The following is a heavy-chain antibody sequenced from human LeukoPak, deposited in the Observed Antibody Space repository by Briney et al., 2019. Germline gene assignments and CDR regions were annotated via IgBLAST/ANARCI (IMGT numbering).Heavy chain of an antibody. D-gene: IGHD2-15*01. CDR1: GYTFTGYY. Sequence: ASVKVSCKASGYTFTGYYMHWVGQAPGQGVEWMGWINPNSRGTNYAQKFQGRVTMTRDTSISTAYMELSRLRSDDTAVYYCARDEDWDYYYGMDVWGQGTTVTASS. V-gene: IGHV1-2*02. CDR2: INPNSRGT. J-gene: IGHJ6*02. CDR3: ARDEDWDYYYGMDV.